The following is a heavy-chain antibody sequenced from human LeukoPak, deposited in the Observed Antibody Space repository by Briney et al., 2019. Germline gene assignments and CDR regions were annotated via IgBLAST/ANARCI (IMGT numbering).Heavy chain of an antibody. J-gene: IGHJ3*02. D-gene: IGHD1-26*01. CDR2: IKQDGSEK. V-gene: IGHV3-7*01. Sequence: PGGSLRLSCAASGFTFSSYWMSWVRQAPGKGLEWVANIKQDGSEKYYVDSVKGRFTISRDNAKNSLYLQTNSLRAEDTAVYYCARAKYSGSYSDAFDIWGQGTMVTVSS. CDR3: ARAKYSGSYSDAFDI. CDR1: GFTFSSYW.